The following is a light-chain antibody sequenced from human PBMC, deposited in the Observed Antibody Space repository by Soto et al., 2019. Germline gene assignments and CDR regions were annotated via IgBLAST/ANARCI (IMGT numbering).Light chain of an antibody. CDR1: QGIRND. V-gene: IGKV1-6*01. Sequence: AIQMTQSPSSLSASVGDRVTITCRASQGIRNDLGWYQQKPGKAPKLLIYPASTLQSGVPSRFSGSGSGTDFALTISSLQPEDFSTYYCLQDYNYPYTFGQGTKLEIK. CDR3: LQDYNYPYT. J-gene: IGKJ2*01. CDR2: PAS.